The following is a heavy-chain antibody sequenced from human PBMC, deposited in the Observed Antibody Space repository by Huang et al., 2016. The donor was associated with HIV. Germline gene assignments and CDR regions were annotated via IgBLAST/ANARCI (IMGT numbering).Heavy chain of an antibody. V-gene: IGHV3-7*03. J-gene: IGHJ6*02. CDR2: IRQDESEK. CDR3: ATKTAGMDI. Sequence: VESGGRLVQPGGSIRLSCVGSTFRFGAYWMSWVREAQGKGREWVDKIRQDESEKYYVDSVKGRFNISRDNAKKVVFLEMNNVRVEDTATYFCATKTAGMDIWGQGTTVTVS. CDR1: TFRFGAYW. D-gene: IGHD1-7*01.